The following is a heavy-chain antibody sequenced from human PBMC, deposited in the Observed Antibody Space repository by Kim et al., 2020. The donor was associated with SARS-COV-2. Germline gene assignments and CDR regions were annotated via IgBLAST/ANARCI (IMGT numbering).Heavy chain of an antibody. J-gene: IGHJ5*02. D-gene: IGHD3-10*01. Sequence: SRTPRVTISEDTSKNQFSRKLSSVTAEDTAVYYCARSHYGSGTLAGWFDPWGQGTLVTVSS. V-gene: IGHV4-39*01. CDR3: ARSHYGSGTLAGWFDP.